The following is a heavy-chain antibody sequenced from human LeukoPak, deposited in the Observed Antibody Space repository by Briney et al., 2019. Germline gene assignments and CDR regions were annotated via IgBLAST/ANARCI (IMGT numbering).Heavy chain of an antibody. CDR1: GFTFSNAW. CDR2: IKSISDGGTT. Sequence: GGSLRLSCAASGFTFSNAWMSWVRQAPGKGLEWVGHIKSISDGGTTDYAAPVRGRFTISRDDSKNTLYLQMSSLKTEDTAVYYCPRQQLVFDCWGQGTLVTVSS. D-gene: IGHD6-13*01. J-gene: IGHJ4*02. CDR3: PRQQLVFDC. V-gene: IGHV3-15*01.